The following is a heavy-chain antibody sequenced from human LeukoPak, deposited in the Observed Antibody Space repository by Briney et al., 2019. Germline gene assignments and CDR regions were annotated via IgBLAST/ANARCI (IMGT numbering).Heavy chain of an antibody. CDR2: INHSGST. CDR3: ARDGLTTVTP. Sequence: PSETLSLTCAVYGGSFSGYYWSWIRQPPGKGLEWIGEINHSGSTNYNPFLKSRVTISVDTSKNQFSLKLSSVTAADTAIYFCARDGLTTVTPWGQGTLVTVSS. J-gene: IGHJ5*02. CDR1: GGSFSGYY. V-gene: IGHV4-34*01. D-gene: IGHD4-17*01.